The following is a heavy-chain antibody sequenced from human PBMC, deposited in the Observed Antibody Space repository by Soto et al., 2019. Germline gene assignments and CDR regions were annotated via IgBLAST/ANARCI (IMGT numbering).Heavy chain of an antibody. V-gene: IGHV3-30-3*01. CDR2: XSXXGXXX. CDR3: AKEFQWELHAFDI. J-gene: IGHJ3*02. Sequence: PGGSRRLSCAASGFTFSSYAMHWVRQAPGKGLEXVAXXSXXGXXXXXAXXVKGRFTISRDNSKNTLYLQMNSLRADETAVYYCAKEFQWELHAFDIWGQGTMVTASS. CDR1: GFTFSSYA. D-gene: IGHD1-26*01.